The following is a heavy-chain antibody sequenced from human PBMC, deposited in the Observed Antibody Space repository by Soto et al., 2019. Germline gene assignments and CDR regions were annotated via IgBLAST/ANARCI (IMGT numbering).Heavy chain of an antibody. Sequence: SETLSLTCTVSGDSVSNYYWSWIRQPAGRGLEWIGRVYSSGATNYNPSLNDRVTMSVDTSRNQFSLRLTSVTAADTAIYYCTKGPNWNYYYYGVDVWGQGTAVTVSS. CDR3: TKGPNWNYYYYGVDV. V-gene: IGHV4-4*07. CDR2: VYSSGAT. CDR1: GDSVSNYY. D-gene: IGHD1-20*01. J-gene: IGHJ6*02.